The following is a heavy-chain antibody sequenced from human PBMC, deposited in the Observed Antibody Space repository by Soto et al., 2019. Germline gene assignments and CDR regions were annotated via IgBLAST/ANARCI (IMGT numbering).Heavy chain of an antibody. CDR2: ISSSSSTI. V-gene: IGHV3-48*02. J-gene: IGHJ5*02. CDR1: GFTFSNYS. CDR3: ARESAAPNWSDT. Sequence: EVQLVESGGGLVQPGGSLRLSCAASGFTFSNYSMNWVRQAPGKGLEWVSYISSSSSTIYYADSVKGRFTISRDNAKNSRNLQTNSLRDEDPAVYYGARESAAPNWSDTWGQGTLVTVSS. D-gene: IGHD2-2*01.